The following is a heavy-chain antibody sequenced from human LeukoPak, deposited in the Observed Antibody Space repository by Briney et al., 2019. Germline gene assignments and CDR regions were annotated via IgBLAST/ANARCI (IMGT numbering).Heavy chain of an antibody. V-gene: IGHV3-23*01. J-gene: IGHJ4*02. D-gene: IGHD3-22*01. CDR1: GFTFSSYA. Sequence: GGALRLSCAASGFTFSSYAMSWVRQAPGKGLEWVSGISGSGASTYYADSVKGRFTISRDNSKNTLYVQMNSLRAEDTAAYYCAKGLDGGGYRYYFDYWGQGTLVTVSS. CDR2: ISGSGAST. CDR3: AKGLDGGGYRYYFDY.